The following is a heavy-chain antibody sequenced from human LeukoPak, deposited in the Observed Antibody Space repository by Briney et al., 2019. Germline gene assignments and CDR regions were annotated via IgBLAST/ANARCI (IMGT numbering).Heavy chain of an antibody. V-gene: IGHV3-53*01. J-gene: IGHJ4*02. CDR2: LYSNNIT. CDR3: ARGISMMIVAPGY. Sequence: GGSLRLSCAASGFTVNNNYMTWVRQAPGKGLERVSVLYSNNITYYADTVKGRFTISRDSSKNTLYLQMNSLRAEDTAVYYCARGISMMIVAPGYWGQGTLVTVSS. D-gene: IGHD3-22*01. CDR1: GFTVNNNY.